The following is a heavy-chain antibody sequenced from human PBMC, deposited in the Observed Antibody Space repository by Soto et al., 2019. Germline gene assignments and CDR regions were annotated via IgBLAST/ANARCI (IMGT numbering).Heavy chain of an antibody. V-gene: IGHV1-18*01. CDR3: ARGRYGDY. J-gene: IGHJ4*02. Sequence: QVHLVQSGAEVKKPGASVKVYCKASGYTFTSYGITWVRQAPGQGLEWMGWISAHNGNTDYAQKLQGRVIVTSDTSTSSAYMELRSLISDDTAVYYCARGRYGDYWGQGALVTVSS. D-gene: IGHD1-1*01. CDR1: GYTFTSYG. CDR2: ISAHNGNT.